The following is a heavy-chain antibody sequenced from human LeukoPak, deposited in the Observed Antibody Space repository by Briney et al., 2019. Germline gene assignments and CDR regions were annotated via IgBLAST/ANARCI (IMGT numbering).Heavy chain of an antibody. CDR1: GGSISSSNFY. Sequence: SKTLSLTCTVSGGSISSSNFYWGWIRQPPGKGLEWIGSIYYSGSTYYNPSLESRVTISVDTSKNQFSLKLRSVTAADTAVYYCARAPIMGAPRHYFFDYWGQGTLVTVSS. CDR3: ARAPIMGAPRHYFFDY. V-gene: IGHV4-39*07. J-gene: IGHJ4*02. CDR2: IYYSGST. D-gene: IGHD1-26*01.